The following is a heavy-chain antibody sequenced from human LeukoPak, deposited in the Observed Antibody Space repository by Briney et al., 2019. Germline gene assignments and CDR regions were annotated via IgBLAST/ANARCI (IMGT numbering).Heavy chain of an antibody. D-gene: IGHD3-10*01. V-gene: IGHV3-21*01. CDR3: ARGGAMVRGVSPLDY. CDR1: GFTFSSHT. J-gene: IGHJ4*02. Sequence: GGSLRLSCAASGFTFSSHTMNWVRQAPGKGLEWVSSISSSGNYIYYADSVKGRFTISRDNAKNSLYLQMNNLRAEDTAVYYCARGGAMVRGVSPLDYWGQGTLVTVSS. CDR2: ISSSGNYI.